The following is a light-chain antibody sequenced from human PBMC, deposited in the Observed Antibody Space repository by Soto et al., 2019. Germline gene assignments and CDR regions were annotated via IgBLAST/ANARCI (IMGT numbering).Light chain of an antibody. CDR3: QKYNSAPLT. CDR1: QGIGNY. J-gene: IGKJ4*01. V-gene: IGKV1-27*01. CDR2: AAS. Sequence: DIQMTQSPSSLSASVGDRVTITCRASQGIGNYLAWYQQKPGKVPKLLICAASTLQSGVPSRFSGSGSGTYFTLTISRLQPEDVATYYCQKYNSAPLTFGGGTKVEIK.